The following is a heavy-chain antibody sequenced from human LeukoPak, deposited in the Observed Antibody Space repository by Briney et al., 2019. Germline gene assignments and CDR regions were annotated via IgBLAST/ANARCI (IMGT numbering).Heavy chain of an antibody. CDR3: ARSGTSSRIFDY. D-gene: IGHD2-2*01. Sequence: PSETLSLTCAVSGYSISSSNWWGWIRQPPGKGLEWIGDIYYSGSTYYNPSLKSRVTMSVDTSKNQFSLKLSSVTDVDTAVYFCARSGTSSRIFDYWGQGTLVTVSS. CDR1: GYSISSSNW. CDR2: IYYSGST. V-gene: IGHV4-28*01. J-gene: IGHJ4*02.